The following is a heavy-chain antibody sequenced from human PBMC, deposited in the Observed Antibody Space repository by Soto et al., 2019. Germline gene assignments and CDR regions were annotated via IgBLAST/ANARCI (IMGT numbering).Heavy chain of an antibody. Sequence: SQSLSLTCASSWDSVSNNSAAWNWIRESPSRGLEWLGRTYYSSKWFNNYALSVKGRITINPDTSKNQFSLQLNSVTPEDTAVYYCASEWRLAASIFHNWHDPWGQGTLEPVSS. CDR3: ASEWRLAASIFHNWHDP. V-gene: IGHV6-1*01. J-gene: IGHJ5*02. CDR1: WDSVSNNSAA. D-gene: IGHD3-3*02. CDR2: TYYSSKWFN.